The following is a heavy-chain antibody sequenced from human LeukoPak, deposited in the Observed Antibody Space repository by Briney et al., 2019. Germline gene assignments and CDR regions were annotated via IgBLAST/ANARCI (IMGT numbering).Heavy chain of an antibody. D-gene: IGHD1-26*01. CDR2: IYYSGST. J-gene: IGHJ4*02. CDR3: ARGSGGYHPWDFDY. V-gene: IGHV4-30-4*08. CDR1: GGSISSGDYY. Sequence: SETLSLTCTVSGGSISSGDYYWSWIRQPPGKGLEWIGYIYYSGSTYYNPSPKSPVTISVDTSKNQFSRKLSSVTAADTAVYYCARGSGGYHPWDFDYWGQGTLVTVSS.